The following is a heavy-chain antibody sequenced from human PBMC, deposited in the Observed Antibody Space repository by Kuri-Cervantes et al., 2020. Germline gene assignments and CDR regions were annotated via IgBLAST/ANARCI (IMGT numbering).Heavy chain of an antibody. Sequence: ASVKVSCKASGYTFTSYDINWVRQATGQGLEWMGWMNPNSGNTGYAQKFQGRVTMTRNTSISTAYMELSSLRSEDTAVYYCARDMHIQTGRGLWQDYYYYMDVWGKGTTVTVSS. D-gene: IGHD3-16*01. CDR1: GYTFTSYD. V-gene: IGHV1-8*01. CDR3: ARDMHIQTGRGLWQDYYYYMDV. CDR2: MNPNSGNT. J-gene: IGHJ6*03.